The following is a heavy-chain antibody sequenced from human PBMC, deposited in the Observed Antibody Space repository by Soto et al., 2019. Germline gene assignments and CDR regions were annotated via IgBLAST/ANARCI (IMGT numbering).Heavy chain of an antibody. V-gene: IGHV4-31*03. CDR2: IHYSGST. D-gene: IGHD4-17*01. J-gene: IGHJ6*02. CDR3: AIHASSGLPDYVDYALYGLDV. CDR1: GGSITSSAYY. Sequence: QVQLQESGPGLVKPSQTLSLTCSVSGGSITSSAYYWSWIRQHPGKGLEWIGYIHYSGSTNFNPSLKSRITISIDMFKNHFSLKLSSVTAADTAVYYCAIHASSGLPDYVDYALYGLDVWGQGTTVIVSS.